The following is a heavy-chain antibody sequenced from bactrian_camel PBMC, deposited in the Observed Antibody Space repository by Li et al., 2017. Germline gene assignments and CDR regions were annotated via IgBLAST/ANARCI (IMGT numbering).Heavy chain of an antibody. CDR1: GYIDSNYC. Sequence: HVQLVESGGGLVQSGGSLRLSCAGSGYIDSNYCMEWFRQAPGKEREGVARIDNYGVITYADSVKGRFTVSQDNAKNTLYLQMNSLKPEDTAMYYCVVDGGYSCAYESTWYKVDGYANWGQGTQVTVS. CDR2: IDNYGVIT. J-gene: IGHJ4*01. V-gene: IGHV3S1*01. D-gene: IGHD6*01. CDR3: VVDGGYSCAYESTWYKVDGYAN.